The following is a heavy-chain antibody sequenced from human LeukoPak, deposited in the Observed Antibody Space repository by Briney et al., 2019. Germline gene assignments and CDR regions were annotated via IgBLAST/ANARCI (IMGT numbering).Heavy chain of an antibody. CDR1: GDSVSSNSAA. V-gene: IGHV6-1*01. Sequence: SQTLSPTCAISGDSVSSNSAAWNWIRQSPSRGLEWLGRTYYRSKWYNDYAVSVKSRITINPDTSKNQFSLQLNSVTPEDTAVYYCAREDIVVVPAATYYYGMDVWGQGTTVTVSS. CDR2: TYYRSKWYN. D-gene: IGHD2-2*01. CDR3: AREDIVVVPAATYYYGMDV. J-gene: IGHJ6*02.